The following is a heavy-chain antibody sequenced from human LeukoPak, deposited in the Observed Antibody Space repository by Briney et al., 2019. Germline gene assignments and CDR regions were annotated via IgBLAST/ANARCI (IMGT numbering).Heavy chain of an antibody. CDR1: GGSISSYY. CDR2: IYYSGST. CDR3: ARRGYDSSGYDY. J-gene: IGHJ4*02. Sequence: SETLSLTGTGSGGSISSYYWSWIRQPPGKGLEWIGYIYYSGSTSYKLSLKSRVTISVDTSKNQFSLKLSSVTAADTAVYYCARRGYDSSGYDYWGQGTLVTVSS. V-gene: IGHV4-59*08. D-gene: IGHD3-22*01.